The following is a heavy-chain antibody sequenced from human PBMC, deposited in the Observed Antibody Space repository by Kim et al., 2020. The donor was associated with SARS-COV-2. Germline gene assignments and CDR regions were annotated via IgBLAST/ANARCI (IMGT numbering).Heavy chain of an antibody. CDR3: AGSGTTVTTY. CDR2: NT. V-gene: IGHV1-8*01. Sequence: NTGYAQKFQGRVTMTRNTSISTAYMELSSLRSEDTAVYYCAGSGTTVTTYWGQGTLVTVSS. D-gene: IGHD4-17*01. J-gene: IGHJ4*02.